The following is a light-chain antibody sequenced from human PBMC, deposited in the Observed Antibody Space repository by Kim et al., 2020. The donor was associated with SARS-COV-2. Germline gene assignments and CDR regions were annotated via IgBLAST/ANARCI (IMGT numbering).Light chain of an antibody. CDR1: NIGDKT. J-gene: IGLJ1*01. Sequence: SYELTQPPSVSVAPGKTASITCGGNNIGDKTVHWYQQKPGQAPVLVIFDDFGRPSGIPERFSGSHSGNTATLTISRVEAGDEADYYCQVSDNTYDHPYYVFGTGTKVTVL. CDR2: DDF. V-gene: IGLV3-21*04. CDR3: QVSDNTYDHPYYV.